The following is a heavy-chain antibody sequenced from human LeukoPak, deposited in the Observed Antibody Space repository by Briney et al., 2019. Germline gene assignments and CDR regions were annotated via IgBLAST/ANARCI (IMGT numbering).Heavy chain of an antibody. CDR1: GFTFSSYG. V-gene: IGHV3-30*02. Sequence: GGSLRLSCAASGFTFSSYGMHWVRQAPGKGLEWVAFIRYDGSNKYYADSVKGRFTISRDNSKNTLYLQMNSLRAEDTAVYYCATEHLPYSGSGIVDYWGQGTLVTVSS. CDR3: ATEHLPYSGSGIVDY. CDR2: IRYDGSNK. J-gene: IGHJ4*02. D-gene: IGHD1-26*01.